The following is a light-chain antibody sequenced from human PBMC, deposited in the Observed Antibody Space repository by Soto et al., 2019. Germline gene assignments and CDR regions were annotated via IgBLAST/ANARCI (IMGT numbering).Light chain of an antibody. CDR2: DAS. J-gene: IGKJ1*01. CDR1: QSISSW. CDR3: QQYNSWGT. Sequence: DIQMTQSPSTLSASVGDRVTITCRASQSISSWLAWYQQKPGKAPKLLIYDASSLESGVPSRFSGSGSGTEFTLTISSLQPDDFATYYCQQYNSWGTFGQGTKV. V-gene: IGKV1-5*01.